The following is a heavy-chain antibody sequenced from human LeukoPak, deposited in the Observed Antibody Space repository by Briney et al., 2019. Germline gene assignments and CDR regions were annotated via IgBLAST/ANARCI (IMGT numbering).Heavy chain of an antibody. J-gene: IGHJ4*02. Sequence: GGSLRLSCAASGIIFSSHAISWVRQAPGKGLEWVSVINGSGGTTYYADSVKGRFTISRDNSKNTLALQMNSLRAKETAVYYCAKEDTTDMTPLLAYWGQGTLVTVSS. D-gene: IGHD1-1*01. CDR1: GIIFSSHA. CDR3: AKEDTTDMTPLLAY. V-gene: IGHV3-23*01. CDR2: INGSGGTT.